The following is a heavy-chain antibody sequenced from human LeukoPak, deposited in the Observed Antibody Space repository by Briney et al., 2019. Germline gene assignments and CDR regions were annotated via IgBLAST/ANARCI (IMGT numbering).Heavy chain of an antibody. D-gene: IGHD6-13*01. Sequence: SETLSLTCVVYGGSFSGYYWSWIRQPPGKGLEWIGEINHSGSTNYNPSLKSRVTISVDTSKNQFSLKLSSVTAADTAVYYCARVRIAAAGATTYYYYGMDVWGQGTTVTVSS. CDR1: GGSFSGYY. V-gene: IGHV4-34*01. J-gene: IGHJ6*02. CDR2: INHSGST. CDR3: ARVRIAAAGATTYYYYGMDV.